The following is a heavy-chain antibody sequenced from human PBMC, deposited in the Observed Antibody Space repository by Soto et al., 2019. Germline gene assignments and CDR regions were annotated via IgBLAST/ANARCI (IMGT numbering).Heavy chain of an antibody. CDR2: ISGSGGST. Sequence: GGSLRLSCAASGFTFSSYAMSWVRQAPGKGLEWVSAISGSGGSTYYADSVKGRFTISRDNSKNTLYLQMNSLRAEDTAVYYCAKGTDFWSGYYGTTWWYWGQGTLVTVSS. D-gene: IGHD3-3*01. CDR3: AKGTDFWSGYYGTTWWY. V-gene: IGHV3-23*01. J-gene: IGHJ4*02. CDR1: GFTFSSYA.